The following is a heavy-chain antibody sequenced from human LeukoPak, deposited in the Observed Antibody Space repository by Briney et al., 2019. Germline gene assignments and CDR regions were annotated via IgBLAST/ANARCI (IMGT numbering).Heavy chain of an antibody. CDR2: IIPIFGTA. Sequence: ASVKVSCKASGGTFSSYAISWVRQAPGQGLEWMGGIIPIFGTANYAQKFRGRVTITADESTSTAYMELSSLRSEDTAVYYCARDSSGYYYPGAFDIWGQGTMVTVSS. CDR3: ARDSSGYYYPGAFDI. V-gene: IGHV1-69*13. J-gene: IGHJ3*02. CDR1: GGTFSSYA. D-gene: IGHD3-22*01.